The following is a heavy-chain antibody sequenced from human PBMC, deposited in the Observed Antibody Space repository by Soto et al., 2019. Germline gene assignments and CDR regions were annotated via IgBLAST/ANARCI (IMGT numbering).Heavy chain of an antibody. D-gene: IGHD3-22*01. CDR2: IFSNDEK. CDR3: ARIDSYRSNGYYVYDFDY. V-gene: IGHV2-26*01. Sequence: QVTLKESGPVLVKPTETLTLTCTVSGFSLIDARMGVGWIRQPPGKALEWLAHIFSNDEKSYSTSLRSRLSISQDTSRSQVVLTLASMDPVDTATYYCARIDSYRSNGYYVYDFDYCGQGTLVTVSS. J-gene: IGHJ4*02. CDR1: GFSLIDARMG.